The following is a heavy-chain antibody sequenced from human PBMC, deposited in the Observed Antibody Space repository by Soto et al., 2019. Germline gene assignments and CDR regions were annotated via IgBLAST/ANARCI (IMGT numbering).Heavy chain of an antibody. Sequence: GGSLRLSCAASGFTFSSYWMSWVRQAPGKXLEWVANIKQDGSEKYYVDSVKGRFTISRDNAKNSLYLQMNSLRAEDTAVYYCATGTEAATSVGYYGMDVWGQGITVTVSS. J-gene: IGHJ6*02. V-gene: IGHV3-7*01. CDR1: GFTFSSYW. D-gene: IGHD2-15*01. CDR2: IKQDGSEK. CDR3: ATGTEAATSVGYYGMDV.